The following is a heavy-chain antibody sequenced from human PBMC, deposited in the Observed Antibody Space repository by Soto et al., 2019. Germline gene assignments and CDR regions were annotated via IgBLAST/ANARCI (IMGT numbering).Heavy chain of an antibody. D-gene: IGHD1-26*01. J-gene: IGHJ4*02. Sequence: QVQLQQWGAGLLKPSETLSLTCAVNSESLSGYYWSWIRQSPGKGLEWIGEIDGSGVTNYSPLLSSRVAMSVDTSKNHFSLNLNSVSAADTAAYYCVGARGRLVGFDYWGQGTLVTVSS. V-gene: IGHV4-34*01. CDR3: VGARGRLVGFDY. CDR2: IDGSGVT. CDR1: SESLSGYY.